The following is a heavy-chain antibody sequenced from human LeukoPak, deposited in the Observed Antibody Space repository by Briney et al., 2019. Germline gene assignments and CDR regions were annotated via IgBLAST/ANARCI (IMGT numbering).Heavy chain of an antibody. V-gene: IGHV3-23*01. CDR3: AKGGYDTRGYYYGFDY. CDR1: GFTFSNYA. D-gene: IGHD3-22*01. CDR2: ISSSGDST. J-gene: IGHJ4*02. Sequence: PGGSLRLSCAASGFTFSNYAVNWVRQAPGRGLEGVSVISSSGDSTYHADSVKGRFTISRDNSKNTLYLQMNSLTVEDTAVYYCAKGGYDTRGYYYGFDYWGQGTVVTVSS.